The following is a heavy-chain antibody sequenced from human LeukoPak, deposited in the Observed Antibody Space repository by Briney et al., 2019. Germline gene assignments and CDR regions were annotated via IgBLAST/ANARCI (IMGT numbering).Heavy chain of an antibody. J-gene: IGHJ4*02. CDR1: GGTFSSYA. D-gene: IGHD6-13*01. CDR2: IIPIFGTA. V-gene: IGHV1-69*05. CDR3: ARDRIAAAGNFDY. Sequence: SVKVSCKASGGTFSSYAISWVRQAPGQGLEWMGRIIPIFGTANYAQKFQGRVTITTDESTSTAYMELSSLRSEDTAVYYCARDRIAAAGNFDYWGQGTLVTVSS.